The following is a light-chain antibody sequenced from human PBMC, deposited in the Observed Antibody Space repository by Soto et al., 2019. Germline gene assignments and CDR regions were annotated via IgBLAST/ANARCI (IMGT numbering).Light chain of an antibody. V-gene: IGLV2-14*01. CDR1: SSEVGGYNY. CDR2: DVS. Sequence: QSVLTQPASVSGSPGQSITISCTGTSSEVGGYNYVSWYQQHPGKAPKLMIYDVSNRPSGVSNRFSGSKSGNTASLTISGLQGEDGADYYCSSCTGSSTYVFGTGTKVTVL. CDR3: SSCTGSSTYV. J-gene: IGLJ1*01.